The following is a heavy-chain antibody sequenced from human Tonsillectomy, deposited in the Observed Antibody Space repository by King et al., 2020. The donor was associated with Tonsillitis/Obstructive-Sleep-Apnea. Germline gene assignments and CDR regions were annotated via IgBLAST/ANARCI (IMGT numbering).Heavy chain of an antibody. D-gene: IGHD3/OR15-3a*01. CDR1: GYRFANYW. J-gene: IGHJ4*02. V-gene: IGHV5-51*01. Sequence: QLVQSGAEMKKAGESLKLSCKGSGYRFANYWIVWVRQKPGKGLEWMGVIRPRDSDSKYRPSFEGQVTVSADKSISTAYLQWSSLKVSDSATYYCARLSNVDFWALTFDYWGQGTQVTVSS. CDR3: ARLSNVDFWALTFDY. CDR2: IRPRDSDS.